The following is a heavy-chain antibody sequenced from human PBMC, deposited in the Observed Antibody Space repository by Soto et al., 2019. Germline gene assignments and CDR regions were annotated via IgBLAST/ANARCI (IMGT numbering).Heavy chain of an antibody. CDR1: GFTFSGYA. V-gene: IGHV3-23*01. J-gene: IGHJ4*02. CDR2: ISASGSDI. D-gene: IGHD6-6*01. Sequence: EVQLLESGGGLVQPGGSLRVSCSASGFTFSGYAMSWVRQAPGKGLEWVSGISASGSDIYTADAVKGRFTISRDNSKSTLFLQMTSRRVDDTAIYYCAKEVAYLDSYYFDCWGQGALVTVSS. CDR3: AKEVAYLDSYYFDC.